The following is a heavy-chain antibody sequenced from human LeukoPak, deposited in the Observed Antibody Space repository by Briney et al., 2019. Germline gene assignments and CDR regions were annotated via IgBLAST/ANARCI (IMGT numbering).Heavy chain of an antibody. V-gene: IGHV4-34*01. J-gene: IGHJ5*02. D-gene: IGHD3-10*01. CDR3: ARGPDSGSYFAWFDP. CDR1: GGSFSGYY. Sequence: SETLSLTXAVYGGSFSGYYWSWVRQTPGKGLEWIGEINHSGSTNYNPSFKSRVAISVDTSRNQLSLKLSSVTAADTAVYYCARGPDSGSYFAWFDPWGQGTLVTVSS. CDR2: INHSGST.